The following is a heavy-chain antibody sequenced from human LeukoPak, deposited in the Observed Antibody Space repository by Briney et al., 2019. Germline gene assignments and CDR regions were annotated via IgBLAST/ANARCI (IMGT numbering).Heavy chain of an antibody. CDR1: GFTFSSYW. J-gene: IGHJ4*02. D-gene: IGHD1-20*01. Sequence: PGGSLRLSCAASGFTFSSYWMHWVRQAPGKGLVWVSRIKTDGSSTSYADSVKGRFSISRDNAKNSLYLQMNSLRDEDTGVYYCARVNWNDVGSFDYWGQGTLVTVSS. CDR2: IKTDGSST. V-gene: IGHV3-74*01. CDR3: ARVNWNDVGSFDY.